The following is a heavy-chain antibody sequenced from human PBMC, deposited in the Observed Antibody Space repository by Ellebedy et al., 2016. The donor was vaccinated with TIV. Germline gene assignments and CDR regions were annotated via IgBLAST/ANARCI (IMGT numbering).Heavy chain of an antibody. CDR3: ARDLAGYYGSSGYPEYSNYGMDV. CDR1: GFTFSSYW. D-gene: IGHD3-22*01. CDR2: INSDGSNT. V-gene: IGHV3-74*01. Sequence: PGGSLRLSCAASGFTFSSYWMHWVRQAPGKGLVWVSHINSDGSNTSYADSVKGRFTISRDNAKNTLYLQMNSLRAEDTAVYYCARDLAGYYGSSGYPEYSNYGMDVWGQGTTVTVSS. J-gene: IGHJ6*02.